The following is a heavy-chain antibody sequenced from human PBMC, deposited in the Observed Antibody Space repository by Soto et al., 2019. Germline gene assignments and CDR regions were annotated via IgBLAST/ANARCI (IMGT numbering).Heavy chain of an antibody. Sequence: ASVKVSCKVSGYTLTELSMHWVRQAPGKGLEWMGGFGPEDGETNYAQKFQVRVTMTEDTSTDTAYMELRSLRSEDTAVYYCSGVGFGYCISSSSYYYFVYWGQGTLVTVSS. CDR2: FGPEDGET. D-gene: IGHD2-2*01. CDR1: GYTLTELS. J-gene: IGHJ4*02. V-gene: IGHV1-24*01. CDR3: SGVGFGYCISSSSYYYFVY.